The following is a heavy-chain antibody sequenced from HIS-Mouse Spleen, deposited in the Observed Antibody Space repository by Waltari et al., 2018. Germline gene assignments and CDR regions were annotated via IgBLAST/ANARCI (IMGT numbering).Heavy chain of an antibody. Sequence: QLQLQESGPGLVKPSETLSLTCPVPGGSISSSISYWGWICQPPGKGLEWIGSIYYSGSTYYNPSLKSRVTISVDTSKNQFSLKLSSVTAADTAVYYCAREIPYSSSWYDWYFDLWGRDTLVTVSS. CDR1: GGSISSSISY. CDR3: AREIPYSSSWYDWYFDL. V-gene: IGHV4-39*07. D-gene: IGHD6-13*01. CDR2: IYYSGST. J-gene: IGHJ2*01.